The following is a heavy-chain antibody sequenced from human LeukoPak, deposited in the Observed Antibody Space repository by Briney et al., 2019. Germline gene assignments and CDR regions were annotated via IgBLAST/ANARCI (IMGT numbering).Heavy chain of an antibody. J-gene: IGHJ6*02. CDR2: ISSASGTI. CDR3: ARSTELSDPYFYYGMDV. CDR1: GFSFRSFE. V-gene: IGHV3-48*03. D-gene: IGHD1-26*01. Sequence: GGSLRLSCAASGFSFRSFEMSWVRQAPGKGLECIAYISSASGTIYHADSVKGRFTISRDNANNSQYLQMNSLRAEDTAIYYCARSTELSDPYFYYGMDVWGQGTTVTVSS.